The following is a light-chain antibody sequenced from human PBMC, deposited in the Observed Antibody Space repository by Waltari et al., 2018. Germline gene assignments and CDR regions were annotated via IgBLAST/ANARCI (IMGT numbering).Light chain of an antibody. V-gene: IGLV8-61*01. Sequence: QTVVTQEPSFSVSPGGTVPLTCGLSSGSVSTSYYPSWYQQTPGQAPRTLIYSTNTRSSGVPDRFSGSILGNKAALTITGAQADDESDYYCVLYMGSGIPVFGGGTKLTVL. CDR2: STN. J-gene: IGLJ2*01. CDR3: VLYMGSGIPV. CDR1: SGSVSTSYY.